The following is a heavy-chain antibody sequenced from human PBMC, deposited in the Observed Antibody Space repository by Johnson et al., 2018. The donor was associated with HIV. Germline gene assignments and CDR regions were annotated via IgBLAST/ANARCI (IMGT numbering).Heavy chain of an antibody. CDR1: GFTFSSYA. V-gene: IGHV3-9*01. D-gene: IGHD2-21*01. CDR3: AREGLWWGAFDI. J-gene: IGHJ3*02. Sequence: VQLVESGGGLIQPGGSLRLSCAASGFTFSSYAMSWVRQAPGKGLEWVSGISWNSGSIGYADSVKGRFTISRDNAKNSLYLQMNSLRAEDTAVYYCAREGLWWGAFDIWGQGTMVTVSS. CDR2: ISWNSGSI.